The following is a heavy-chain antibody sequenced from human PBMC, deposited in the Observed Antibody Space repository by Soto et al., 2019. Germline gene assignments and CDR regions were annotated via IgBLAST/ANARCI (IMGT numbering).Heavy chain of an antibody. Sequence: GGSLRLSWAASGFSVSSNYMNLVRQAPGKGLEWVSIIHNGGETYYADSVKDRFTVSRDNSKNTVFLQMNSLRVEDTAVYYCARDSWSQYWGQGTLVTVSS. CDR3: ARDSWSQY. J-gene: IGHJ1*01. CDR1: GFSVSSNY. V-gene: IGHV3-66*01. D-gene: IGHD2-15*01. CDR2: IHNGGET.